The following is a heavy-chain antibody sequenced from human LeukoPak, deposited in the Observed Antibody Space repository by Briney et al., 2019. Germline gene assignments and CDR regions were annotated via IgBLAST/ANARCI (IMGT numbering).Heavy chain of an antibody. CDR1: GFTFSSYT. J-gene: IGHJ6*03. Sequence: GRSLRLSCAASGFTFSSYTIHWVRQAPGKGLEWVAVISSDGSNKYYADSVKGRFTISRDNAKNSLYLQMNSLRAEDTAVYYCAKGGGMRNYYYMDVWGKGTTVTVSS. CDR2: ISSDGSNK. D-gene: IGHD1-26*01. CDR3: AKGGGMRNYYYMDV. V-gene: IGHV3-30*04.